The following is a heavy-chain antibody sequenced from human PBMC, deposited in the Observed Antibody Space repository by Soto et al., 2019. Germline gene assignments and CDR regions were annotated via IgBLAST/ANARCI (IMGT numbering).Heavy chain of an antibody. V-gene: IGHV3-30*03. D-gene: IGHD3-10*01. CDR1: GFTFSSYG. CDR3: AMGSELGGWGSDY. CDR2: ISYDGSNK. J-gene: IGHJ4*02. Sequence: QVQLVESGGGVVQPGRSLRLSCAASGFTFSSYGMHWVRQAPGKGLEWVAVISYDGSNKYYADSVKGRFTISRDNSKNTLYLQMNSLRAEDTAVYYCAMGSELGGWGSDYWGQGTLVTVSS.